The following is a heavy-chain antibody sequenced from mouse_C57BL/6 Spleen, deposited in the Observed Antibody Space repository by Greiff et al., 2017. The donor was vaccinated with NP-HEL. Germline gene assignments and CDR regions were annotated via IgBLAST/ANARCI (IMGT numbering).Heavy chain of an antibody. CDR1: GYTFTDYY. Sequence: VQLQQSGPELVKPGASVKISCKASGYTFTDYYMNWVKQSHGKSLEWIGDINPNNGGTSYNQKFKGKATLTVDKSSSTAYMELRSLTSEDSAVYYCAVYRGAMDYWGQGTSVTVSS. CDR2: INPNNGGT. J-gene: IGHJ4*01. V-gene: IGHV1-26*01. CDR3: AVYRGAMDY. D-gene: IGHD1-1*01.